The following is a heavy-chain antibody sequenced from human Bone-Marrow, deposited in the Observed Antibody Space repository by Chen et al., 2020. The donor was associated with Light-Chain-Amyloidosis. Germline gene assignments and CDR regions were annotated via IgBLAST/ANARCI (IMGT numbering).Heavy chain of an antibody. CDR1: GFTFSSYA. V-gene: IGHV3-30-3*01. CDR2: ISYDGSNK. CDR3: ARDLDARLRYFDCRWGFDY. J-gene: IGHJ4*02. Sequence: VESGGGVVQPGRSLRLTCAAAGFTFSSYAMHWVRQAPGKGLEWVAVISYDGSNKYYADSVKGRFTISRDNSKNTLYLQMNSLRAEDTAVYYCARDLDARLRYFDCRWGFDYWGQGTLVTVSS. D-gene: IGHD3-9*01.